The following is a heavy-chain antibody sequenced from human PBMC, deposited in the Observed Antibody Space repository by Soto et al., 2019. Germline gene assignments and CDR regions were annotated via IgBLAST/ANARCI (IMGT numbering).Heavy chain of an antibody. J-gene: IGHJ4*02. CDR2: ISGSGGST. D-gene: IGHD2-8*01. Sequence: GWSLRLSCAASGFTFSNYGMTWVRQAPGKGLEWVSVISGSGGSTDYADSVKGRFTISRDNSRNTLYLRMNSLRAEDTAVYYCAKDLEAPLGYCTNGVCYNFDYWGQGTLVTVSS. V-gene: IGHV3-23*01. CDR3: AKDLEAPLGYCTNGVCYNFDY. CDR1: GFTFSNYG.